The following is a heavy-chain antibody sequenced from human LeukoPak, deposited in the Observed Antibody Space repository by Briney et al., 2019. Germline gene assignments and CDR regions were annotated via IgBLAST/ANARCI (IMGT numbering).Heavy chain of an antibody. CDR2: VGTDSDT. D-gene: IGHD6-13*01. CDR3: AKRTPGIHPFDS. Sequence: GGSLRLSCAASGFTFRTSSFSWVRQSPGRGLEWVSTVGTDSDTYSADSVKGRFTISRDNSKNTVYLQMTGLRADDTAVHYCAKRTPGIHPFDSWGQGTLVTVSP. V-gene: IGHV3-23*01. CDR1: GFTFRTSS. J-gene: IGHJ4*02.